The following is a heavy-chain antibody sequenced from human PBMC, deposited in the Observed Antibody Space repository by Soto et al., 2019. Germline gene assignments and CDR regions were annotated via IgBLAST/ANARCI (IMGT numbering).Heavy chain of an antibody. CDR1: GYTFTRYG. V-gene: IGHV1-18*01. Sequence: QVQLVQSGAEVKNPGASVKVSCKASGYTFTRYGFSWVRQAPAQGLEWMGWVSTYNENTKYAQKFQGRITMTTDTSTSKADVELRCLASDDSAGYYCARKGYCSSGSCALYSQDYFGMDVWGQGTTVTVSS. J-gene: IGHJ6*02. CDR3: ARKGYCSSGSCALYSQDYFGMDV. CDR2: VSTYNENT. D-gene: IGHD2-15*01.